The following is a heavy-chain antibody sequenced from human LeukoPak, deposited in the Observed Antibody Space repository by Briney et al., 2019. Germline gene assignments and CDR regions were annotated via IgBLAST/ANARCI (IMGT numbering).Heavy chain of an antibody. Sequence: SETLSLTCTVSGGSISSGSYYWSWIRQPAGKGLEWIGRIYTSGSTNYNPSLKSRVTISVDTSKNQFSLKLSSVTAADTAVYYCARGNAMAYYYYYYMDVWGKGTTVTVSS. D-gene: IGHD2-2*01. V-gene: IGHV4-61*02. CDR1: GGSISSGSYY. CDR2: IYTSGST. J-gene: IGHJ6*03. CDR3: ARGNAMAYYYYYYMDV.